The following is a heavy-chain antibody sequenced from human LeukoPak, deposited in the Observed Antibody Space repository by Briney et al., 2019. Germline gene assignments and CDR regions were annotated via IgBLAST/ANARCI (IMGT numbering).Heavy chain of an antibody. D-gene: IGHD5-24*01. CDR2: IYHSGST. V-gene: IGHV4-30-2*01. CDR3: ARLEMVILYFDY. Sequence: PSETLSLTCAVSGGSISSGGYSWSWIRQPPGKGLEWIGYIYHSGSTYYNPSLKSRVTISVDRSKNQFSLNLSSVTAADTAVYYCARLEMVILYFDYWGQGSLVTVSS. J-gene: IGHJ4*02. CDR1: GGSISSGGYS.